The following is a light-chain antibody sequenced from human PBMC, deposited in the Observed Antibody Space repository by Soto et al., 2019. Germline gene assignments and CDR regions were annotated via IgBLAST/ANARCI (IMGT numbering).Light chain of an antibody. V-gene: IGKV1-5*03. CDR2: KAS. J-gene: IGKJ4*01. Sequence: DIQMTQSPSTLSASVGDRVTITCRASQSISTWLAWYQQKPGKAPKLLIYKASSLESGVPSRFSGSGSGTEFTLTINSLQHDDFATYYCQQYNTYPLTFGGGTTVEIK. CDR3: QQYNTYPLT. CDR1: QSISTW.